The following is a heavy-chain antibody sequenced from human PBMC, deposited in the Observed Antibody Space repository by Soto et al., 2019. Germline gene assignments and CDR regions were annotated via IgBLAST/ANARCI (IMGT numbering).Heavy chain of an antibody. CDR3: ARNSYSSGWTEFDY. CDR2: INWDDDK. CDR1: GFSLSTSGMC. D-gene: IGHD6-19*01. V-gene: IGHV2-70*01. J-gene: IGHJ4*02. Sequence: ESGPTLVNPTQTLTLTCTFSGFSLSTSGMCVSWIRQPPGKALEWLALINWDDDKYYSTSLKTRLTISKDTSKNQVVLTMTNMDPVDTATYYCARNSYSSGWTEFDYWGQGTLVTVSS.